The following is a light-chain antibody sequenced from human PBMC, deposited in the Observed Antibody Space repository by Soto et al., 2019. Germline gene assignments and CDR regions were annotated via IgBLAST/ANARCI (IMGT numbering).Light chain of an antibody. CDR1: QSVSSN. V-gene: IGKV3-15*01. Sequence: EIVLTQSPGTLSLSPGERATLSCRASQSVSSNLAWYQQKPGQAPRLLIYGASTRATGIPARFSGSGSGTDFTLTISSLQSEDFAVYYCQQYNNWPLFGQGTRLENK. J-gene: IGKJ5*01. CDR3: QQYNNWPL. CDR2: GAS.